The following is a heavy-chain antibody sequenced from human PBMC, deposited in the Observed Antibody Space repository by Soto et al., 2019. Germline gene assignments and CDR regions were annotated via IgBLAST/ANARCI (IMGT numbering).Heavy chain of an antibody. J-gene: IGHJ4*02. V-gene: IGHV4-39*01. CDR2: IYYSGST. D-gene: IGHD4-17*01. CDR3: ARQTTVTTTDRSYYFDY. CDR1: GGSISSSSYY. Sequence: SETLSLTCTVSGGSISSSSYYWGWIRQPPGKGLEWIGSIYYSGSTYYNPSLKSRVTISVDTSKNQFSLKLSSVTAADTAVYYCARQTTVTTTDRSYYFDYWGQGTLVTVSS.